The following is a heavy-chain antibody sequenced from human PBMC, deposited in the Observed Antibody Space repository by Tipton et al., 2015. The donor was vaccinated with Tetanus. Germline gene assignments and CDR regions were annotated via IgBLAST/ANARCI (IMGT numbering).Heavy chain of an antibody. Sequence: SLRLSCAASGFTFSDYYMAWIRQAPGKGLEWVAYINSGGGTISYTDSVKGRFTISRDNAKKSLYLQLNSPRGDDTAVYYCARRNWPWGGGHWFFDLWGRGTLVAISS. J-gene: IGHJ2*01. CDR1: GFTFSDYY. D-gene: IGHD3-16*01. CDR2: INSGGGTI. CDR3: ARRNWPWGGGHWFFDL. V-gene: IGHV3-11*01.